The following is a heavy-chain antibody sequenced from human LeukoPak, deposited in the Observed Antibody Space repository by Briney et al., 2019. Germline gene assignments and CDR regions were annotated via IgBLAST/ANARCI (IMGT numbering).Heavy chain of an antibody. CDR2: ISGSGGST. CDR3: AKMQLIAAGGFDY. D-gene: IGHD6-25*01. Sequence: PGGSLRLSCAASGFTFSGYDMSWVRRAPGKGLEWVSVISGSGGSTYYADSVKGRFPISRDNSKNTLYLQMNSLRAEDTAVYYCAKMQLIAAGGFDYWGQGTLVTVSS. CDR1: GFTFSGYD. V-gene: IGHV3-23*01. J-gene: IGHJ4*02.